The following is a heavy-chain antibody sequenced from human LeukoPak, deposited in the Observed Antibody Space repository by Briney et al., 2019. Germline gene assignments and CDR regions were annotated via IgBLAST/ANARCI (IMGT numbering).Heavy chain of an antibody. Sequence: PGGSLRLSCAASGFTFSSYSMNWVRQAPGKGLQWVSAISGSGGSTYYADSVKGRFTISRDNSKNTLYLQMNSLRAENTAVYYCAKDYDYVWGSYYQTSQFDYWGQGTLVTVSS. V-gene: IGHV3-23*01. D-gene: IGHD3-16*01. J-gene: IGHJ4*02. CDR2: ISGSGGST. CDR3: AKDYDYVWGSYYQTSQFDY. CDR1: GFTFSSYS.